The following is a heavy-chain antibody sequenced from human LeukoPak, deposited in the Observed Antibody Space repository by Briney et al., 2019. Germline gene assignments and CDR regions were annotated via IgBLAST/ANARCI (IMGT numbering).Heavy chain of an antibody. CDR2: IYSGGGT. Sequence: GGSLRLSCAASGFTVSSNYMSWVRQTPGKGLEWVSTIYSGGGTYYADSVKGRFTISRDNSKNTLFLQMNSLRAEDTAVYYCAKDRSSWYYPFDSWGQGTLVTVSS. J-gene: IGHJ4*02. CDR3: AKDRSSWYYPFDS. D-gene: IGHD3-3*01. CDR1: GFTVSSNY. V-gene: IGHV3-53*01.